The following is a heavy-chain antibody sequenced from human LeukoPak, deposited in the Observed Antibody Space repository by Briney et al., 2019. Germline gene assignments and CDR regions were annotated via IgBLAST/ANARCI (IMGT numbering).Heavy chain of an antibody. D-gene: IGHD3-10*01. V-gene: IGHV4-4*07. J-gene: IGHJ6*03. CDR2: IYTSGST. CDR3: AREQLLWFGESINYYMDV. CDR1: GGSISSYY. Sequence: KDSETLSLTCTVSGGSISSYYWSWIWQPAGKGLEWIGRIYTSGSTNYNPSLKSRVTMSVDTSKNQFSLKLSSVTAADTAVYYCAREQLLWFGESINYYMDVWGKGTTVTVSS.